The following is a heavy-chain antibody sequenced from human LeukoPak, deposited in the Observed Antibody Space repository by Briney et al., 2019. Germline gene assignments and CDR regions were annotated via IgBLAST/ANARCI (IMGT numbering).Heavy chain of an antibody. D-gene: IGHD3-10*01. Sequence: GSLRLSCAASGFTFSSYSMSWVRQAPGKGLEWVSVISGSGGSTYYADSVKGRFTISRDNSKNTLYLQMNSLRAEDTAVYYCAKNYGSGSYGSDYWGQGTLVTVSS. CDR1: GFTFSSYS. V-gene: IGHV3-23*01. CDR2: ISGSGGST. J-gene: IGHJ4*02. CDR3: AKNYGSGSYGSDY.